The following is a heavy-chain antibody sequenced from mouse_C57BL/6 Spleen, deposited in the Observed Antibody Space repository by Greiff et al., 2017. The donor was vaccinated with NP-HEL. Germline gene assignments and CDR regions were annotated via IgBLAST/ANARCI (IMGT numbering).Heavy chain of an antibody. CDR2: LYPGDGDT. Sequence: QVQLQQSGAELVKPGASVKISCKASGYAFSSYWMNWVTQRPGKGLEWIGQLYPGDGDTNYNGKFKGKATLTADKSSRTAYMQLSSLTSEDSAVYFCARFDGYLYYFDYWGQGTTLTVSS. J-gene: IGHJ2*01. CDR3: ARFDGYLYYFDY. CDR1: GYAFSSYW. V-gene: IGHV1-80*01. D-gene: IGHD2-3*01.